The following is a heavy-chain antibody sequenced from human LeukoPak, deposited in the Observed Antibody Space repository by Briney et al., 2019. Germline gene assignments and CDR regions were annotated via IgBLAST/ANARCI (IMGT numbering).Heavy chain of an antibody. CDR2: ISGSGGST. CDR1: GFTFNTYG. V-gene: IGHV3-23*01. CDR3: ARVNYGDTYYFDY. J-gene: IGHJ4*02. Sequence: GGSLRLSCAASGFTFNTYGMSWVRQAPGKGLEWVSGISGSGGSTYYADSVKGRFTISRDNSKNTLYLQMNSLRAEDTAVYYCARVNYGDTYYFDYWGQGTLVTVSS. D-gene: IGHD4-17*01.